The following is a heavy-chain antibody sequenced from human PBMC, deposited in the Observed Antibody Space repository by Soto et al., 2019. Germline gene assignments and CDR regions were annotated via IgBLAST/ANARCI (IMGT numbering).Heavy chain of an antibody. CDR2: IYYSRST. D-gene: IGHD4-17*01. CDR1: GGSISSSSSY. J-gene: IGHJ5*02. Sequence: QLQLQESGPGLVKPSETLSLTCTVSGGSISSSSSYWGWVRQPPGKGPDWIGQIYYSRSTNYNPSQKKPLTTSAVTSKNRFSLKLNSVTAANTAVYSCATPLRGAVTVTSVINWCHTWGQGALCSASS. V-gene: IGHV4-39*02. CDR3: ATPLRGAVTVTSVINWCHT.